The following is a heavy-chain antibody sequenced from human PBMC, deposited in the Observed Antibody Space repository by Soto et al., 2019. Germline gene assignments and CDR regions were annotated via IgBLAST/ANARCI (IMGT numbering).Heavy chain of an antibody. D-gene: IGHD3-22*01. CDR2: ISGSGGST. CDR1: GFTFSSYA. J-gene: IGHJ4*02. V-gene: IGHV3-23*01. Sequence: EVQLLESGGGLVQPGGSLRLSCAASGFTFSSYAMSWVRQAPGKGLEWVSAISGSGGSTYYADSVKGRFTISRDNSKNTLYLQMNSLRAEDTAVYYCAKDRELYYDDSSGYYYWAYFDYWGQGTLVTVSS. CDR3: AKDRELYYDDSSGYYYWAYFDY.